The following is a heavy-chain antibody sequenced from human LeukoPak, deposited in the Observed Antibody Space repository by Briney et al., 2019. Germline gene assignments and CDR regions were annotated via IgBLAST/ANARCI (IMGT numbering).Heavy chain of an antibody. Sequence: SETLSRTCAVSGGSISSGGYSWSWIRQPPGKGLEWIGYIYHSGSTYYNPSLKSRVTISVDRSKNQFSLKLSSVTAADTAVYYCARFALPNSGVDYWGQGTLVTVSS. J-gene: IGHJ4*02. CDR2: IYHSGST. CDR1: GGSISSGGYS. CDR3: ARFALPNSGVDY. V-gene: IGHV4-30-2*01. D-gene: IGHD2/OR15-2a*01.